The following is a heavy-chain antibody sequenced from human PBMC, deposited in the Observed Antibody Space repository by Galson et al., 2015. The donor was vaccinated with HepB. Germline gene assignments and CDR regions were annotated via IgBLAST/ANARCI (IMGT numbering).Heavy chain of an antibody. J-gene: IGHJ3*02. CDR3: ARQGRSWYHTGDAFDI. Sequence: QSGAEVKKPGESLKISCKGSGYSFTSYWIGWVRQMPGKGLEWMGIIYPGDSDTRYSPSFQGQVTISADKSISTAYLQWSSLKASDTAMYYCARQGRSWYHTGDAFDIWGQGTMVTVSS. CDR2: IYPGDSDT. D-gene: IGHD6-13*01. CDR1: GYSFTSYW. V-gene: IGHV5-51*01.